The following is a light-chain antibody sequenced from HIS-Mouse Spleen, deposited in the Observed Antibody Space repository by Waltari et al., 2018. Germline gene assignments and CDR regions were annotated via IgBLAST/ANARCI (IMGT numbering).Light chain of an antibody. J-gene: IGLJ1*01. V-gene: IGLV2-11*01. CDR1: SSDVGGYNY. Sequence: QSALTQPRSVSGSPGQSVTIPCTGTSSDVGGYNYVSWYQQNPGKAPKLMIYDVSKRPSGVPDRFSGSKSGNTASLTISGLQAEDEADYYCCSYAGSYRVFGTGTKVTVL. CDR3: CSYAGSYRV. CDR2: DVS.